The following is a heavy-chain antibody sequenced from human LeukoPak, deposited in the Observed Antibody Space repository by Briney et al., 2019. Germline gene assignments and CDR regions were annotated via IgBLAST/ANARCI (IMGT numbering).Heavy chain of an antibody. Sequence: GESLKISCKGSGYNFASYWIGWVRQMPGKGLEWVAVISYDGSNKYYADSVKGRFTISRDNSKNTLYLQMNSLRAEDTAVYYCARGRPRGANNSSSWYWGQGTLVTVSS. CDR3: ARGRPRGANNSSSWY. D-gene: IGHD6-13*01. J-gene: IGHJ4*02. CDR2: ISYDGSNK. V-gene: IGHV3-30*19. CDR1: GYNFASYW.